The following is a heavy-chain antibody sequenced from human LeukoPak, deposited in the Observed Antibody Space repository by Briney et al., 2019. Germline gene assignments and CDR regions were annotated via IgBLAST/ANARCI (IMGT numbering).Heavy chain of an antibody. Sequence: SETLSLTCAVYGGSFSGYYWSWIRQPPGKGLEWIGYIYYSGSTYYNPSLKSRVTISVDTSKNQFSLKLSSVTAADTAVYYCARVQYDFWSGHTSGYYFDYWGQGTLVTVSS. V-gene: IGHV4-34*09. CDR1: GGSFSGYY. CDR3: ARVQYDFWSGHTSGYYFDY. J-gene: IGHJ4*02. D-gene: IGHD3-3*01. CDR2: IYYSGST.